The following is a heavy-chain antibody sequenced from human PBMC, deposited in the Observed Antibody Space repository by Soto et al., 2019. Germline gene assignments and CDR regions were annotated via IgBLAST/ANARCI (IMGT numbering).Heavy chain of an antibody. V-gene: IGHV3-30*18. CDR1: GFTFSDYA. CDR3: AKGGRQWLVTSDFNY. Sequence: VQLVESGGGVAQPGRSLRLSCAASGFTFSDYAMHWVRQAPGKGLEWVAVVSHDGRNTHYADSVKGRFTISRDSSKKTVSLEMTSLRAEDTAVYYCAKGGRQWLVTSDFNYWGQGALVTVSS. J-gene: IGHJ4*02. CDR2: VSHDGRNT. D-gene: IGHD6-19*01.